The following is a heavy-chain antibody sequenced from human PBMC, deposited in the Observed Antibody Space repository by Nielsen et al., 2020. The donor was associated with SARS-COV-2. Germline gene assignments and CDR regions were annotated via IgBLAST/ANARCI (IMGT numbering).Heavy chain of an antibody. J-gene: IGHJ4*02. CDR3: AREGRNLPLDY. Sequence: GESLKISCAASGFTFSSYWMSWVRQAPGKGLEWVANIKEDGSEKYYVDSVKGRFSISRDNGKNSLYLQMNSLRVEDTAVYYCAREGRNLPLDYWGQGTLVTVSS. V-gene: IGHV3-7*03. CDR1: GFTFSSYW. CDR2: IKEDGSEK.